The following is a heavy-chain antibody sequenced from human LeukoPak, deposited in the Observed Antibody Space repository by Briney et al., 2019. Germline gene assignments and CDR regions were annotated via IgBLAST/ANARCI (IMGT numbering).Heavy chain of an antibody. Sequence: SQRLSLTSPSKGRSFGGYYWRWIGQRPVNGLEWIGEINHSGSTNYNPSLKSRVTISVDTSKNQFSLKLSSVTAADTAVYYCARGGSSSRRNSYYYYYYYMDVWGKGTTVTVSS. CDR3: ARGGSSSRRNSYYYYYYYMDV. CDR1: GRSFGGYY. D-gene: IGHD6-6*01. CDR2: INHSGST. J-gene: IGHJ6*03. V-gene: IGHV4-34*01.